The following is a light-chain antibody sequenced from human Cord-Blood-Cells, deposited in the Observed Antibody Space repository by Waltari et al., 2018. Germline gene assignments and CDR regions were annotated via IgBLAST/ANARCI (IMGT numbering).Light chain of an antibody. CDR2: KAS. CDR1: QSISSW. V-gene: IGKV1-5*03. Sequence: DIQMTQSPSTLSASVGDRVTITCRDSQSISSWLAWYQQKTGKAPKLLIYKASSLESGVPSRFSGSGSGTEFTLTISSLQPDDFATYYCQQYNSYSYTFGQGTKLEIK. CDR3: QQYNSYSYT. J-gene: IGKJ2*01.